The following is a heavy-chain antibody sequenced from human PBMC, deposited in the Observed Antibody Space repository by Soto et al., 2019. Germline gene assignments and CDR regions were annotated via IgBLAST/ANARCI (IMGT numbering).Heavy chain of an antibody. V-gene: IGHV3-7*03. J-gene: IGHJ5*02. CDR1: GFTFSNYW. CDR2: MKPDGGEI. CDR3: ASSGPGTDRP. D-gene: IGHD1-1*01. Sequence: TGESLKISCAASGFTFSNYWMSWVRQPPGKGLEWVANMKPDGGEINYVDSVKGRFTISRENAKNTLYLQMNSLRAEDTAVYYCASSGPGTDRPWGQGTLVTVSS.